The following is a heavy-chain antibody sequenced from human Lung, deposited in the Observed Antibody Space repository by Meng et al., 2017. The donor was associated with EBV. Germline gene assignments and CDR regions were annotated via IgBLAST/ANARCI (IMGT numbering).Heavy chain of an antibody. CDR1: GGSFRGYY. J-gene: IGHJ4*02. Sequence: QWRLQQGGAGLLKPSETLSLRCAFSGGSFRGYYWSWIRQSPERGLGWIGEINHSGHTNYNPSLKSRVTISVDTSKNQFSLNLSSVTAADTAVYYCARGRQIGWQGGDFAYWSQGTLVTVSS. CDR3: ARGRQIGWQGGDFAY. D-gene: IGHD2-15*01. CDR2: INHSGHT. V-gene: IGHV4-34*02.